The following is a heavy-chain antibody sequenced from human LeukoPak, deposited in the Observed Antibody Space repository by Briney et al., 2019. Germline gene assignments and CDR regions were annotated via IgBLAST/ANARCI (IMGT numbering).Heavy chain of an antibody. Sequence: PGGSLRLSCAASGFTFSSNGMHWVRQAPGKGLEWVAVISYDGSNKHYADSVKGRFTISRDNSKNTLYLQMNSLRAEDTAVYYCARDFRQLVRYYYYYMDVWGKGTTVTVSS. D-gene: IGHD6-13*01. J-gene: IGHJ6*03. V-gene: IGHV3-30*03. CDR1: GFTFSSNG. CDR3: ARDFRQLVRYYYYYMDV. CDR2: ISYDGSNK.